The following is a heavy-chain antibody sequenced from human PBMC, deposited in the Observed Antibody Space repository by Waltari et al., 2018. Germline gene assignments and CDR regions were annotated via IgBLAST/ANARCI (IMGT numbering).Heavy chain of an antibody. V-gene: IGHV3-23*01. CDR1: GFTFSSYA. CDR3: AKVGVQGVINYYYYGMDV. Sequence: EVQLLESGGGLVQPGGSLRLSCAASGFTFSSYAMRWVRQAPGKGMEWVSAISGSGGSTYYADSVKGRFTISRDNSKNTLYLQMNSLRAEDTAVYYCAKVGVQGVINYYYYGMDVWGQGP. D-gene: IGHD3-10*01. J-gene: IGHJ6*02. CDR2: ISGSGGST.